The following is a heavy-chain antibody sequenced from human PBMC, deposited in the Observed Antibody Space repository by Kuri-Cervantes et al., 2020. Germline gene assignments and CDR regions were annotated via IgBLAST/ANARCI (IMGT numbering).Heavy chain of an antibody. Sequence: GGSLRLSCKASGYTFTSYDINWVRQATGQGLEWMGWMNPNSGNTGYAQKFQGRVTMTRNTSISTAYMELSSLRSEDTAVYYCARPDIVVVPAAIPYYYYGMDVWGQGTTVTVSS. CDR3: ARPDIVVVPAAIPYYYYGMDV. J-gene: IGHJ6*02. V-gene: IGHV1-8*01. D-gene: IGHD2-2*02. CDR1: GYTFTSYD. CDR2: MNPNSGNT.